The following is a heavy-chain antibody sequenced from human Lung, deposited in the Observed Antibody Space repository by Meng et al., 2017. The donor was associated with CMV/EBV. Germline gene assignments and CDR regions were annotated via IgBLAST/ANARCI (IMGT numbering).Heavy chain of an antibody. J-gene: IGHJ4*02. CDR1: RGSISRSNW. CDR2: IYHSGST. Sequence: VQPTAWGPGLVKVSGTLPPTCAVSRGSISRSNWSSWVRQPPGKGLEWIGEIYHSGSTNYNPSLKSRVTISVDKSKNQFSLKLSSVTAADTAVYYCASFPPPGKQWLVTDYWGQGTLVTVSS. V-gene: IGHV4-4*02. D-gene: IGHD6-19*01. CDR3: ASFPPPGKQWLVTDY.